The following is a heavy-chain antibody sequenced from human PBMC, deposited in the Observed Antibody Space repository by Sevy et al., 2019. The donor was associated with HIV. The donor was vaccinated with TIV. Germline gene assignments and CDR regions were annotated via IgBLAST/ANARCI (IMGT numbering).Heavy chain of an antibody. J-gene: IGHJ4*02. CDR1: GFTFSSYS. CDR2: ISSSSSYI. CDR3: ARASRIAVAVAVFDY. D-gene: IGHD6-19*01. Sequence: GGSLRLSCAASGFTFSSYSMNWVRQAPGKGLEWVSSISSSSSYIYYADSMKGRFTNSRDNVKNSLYLQMNSLRAEDAAVYYCARASRIAVAVAVFDYWGQGTLVTASS. V-gene: IGHV3-21*01.